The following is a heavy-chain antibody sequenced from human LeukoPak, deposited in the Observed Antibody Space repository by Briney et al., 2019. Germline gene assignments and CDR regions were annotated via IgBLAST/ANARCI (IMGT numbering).Heavy chain of an antibody. J-gene: IGHJ4*02. CDR3: TRETGGSTLVTLPSDN. CDR2: IIPIFGTA. D-gene: IGHD4-23*01. V-gene: IGHV1-69*05. Sequence: VASVKVSCKASGGTFSSYAISWVRQAPGQGLEWMGGIIPIFGTANYAQKFQGRVTMTRDRSISTAYMELNWLTSDDTAVYYCTRETGGSTLVTLPSDNWGQGTPVTVSS. CDR1: GGTFSSYA.